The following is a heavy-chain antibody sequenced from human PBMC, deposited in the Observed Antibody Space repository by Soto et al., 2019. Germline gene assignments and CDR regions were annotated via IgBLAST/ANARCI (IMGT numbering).Heavy chain of an antibody. Sequence: QVPLVQSGAEVKKPGASVKVSCKTSGYTFSAYYMHWVRQAPGQGLEWMGWINPKSGGTLYAQKFQGRVTMTRDTSISTAYREWSRLRSDDTAVYYCARGGTFAYDTSGYSVYWGKGTLVTVSS. J-gene: IGHJ4*02. CDR3: ARGGTFAYDTSGYSVY. V-gene: IGHV1-2*02. D-gene: IGHD3-22*01. CDR1: GYTFSAYY. CDR2: INPKSGGT.